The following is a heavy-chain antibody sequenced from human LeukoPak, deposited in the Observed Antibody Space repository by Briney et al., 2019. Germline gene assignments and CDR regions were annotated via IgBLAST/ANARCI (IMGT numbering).Heavy chain of an antibody. CDR3: ARGGSRQYNF. D-gene: IGHD5-18*01. CDR1: GFTFSSYW. V-gene: IGHV3-7*01. CDR2: IRHDGSEK. Sequence: GGSLRLSCAASGFTFSSYWMSWVRQAPGKGLEWVANIRHDGSEKYYVDSVKGRFTISRDNAKDSLYLQMNSLRVEDTAVYYCARGGSRQYNFWGQGALVTVSS. J-gene: IGHJ4*02.